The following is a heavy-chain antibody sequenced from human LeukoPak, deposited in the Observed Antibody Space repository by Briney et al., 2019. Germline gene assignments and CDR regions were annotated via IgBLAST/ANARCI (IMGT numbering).Heavy chain of an antibody. V-gene: IGHV3-9*01. J-gene: IGHJ4*02. CDR1: GFTFDDYA. D-gene: IGHD1-26*01. Sequence: QPGGSLRLSCAASGFTFDDYAMHWVRQAPGKGLEWVSGISWNSGSIGYADSVKGRFTISRDNAKNSLYLQMNSLRAEDTALYYCAKDTEKRIVGAPTEWGQGTLVTVSS. CDR2: ISWNSGSI. CDR3: AKDTEKRIVGAPTE.